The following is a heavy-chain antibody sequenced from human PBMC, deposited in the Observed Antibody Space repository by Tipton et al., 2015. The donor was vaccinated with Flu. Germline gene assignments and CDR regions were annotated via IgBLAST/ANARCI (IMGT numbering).Heavy chain of an antibody. D-gene: IGHD2-15*01. J-gene: IGHJ4*02. CDR3: ARDYCSGGICYPDY. Sequence: TLSLTCTVSGGSISSSSYYWGWIRQSPGKGLEWIGSIYYSGSTYYNPSLKSRVTISVDTSKNQFALKLNSVTATDTAVYYCARDYCSGGICYPDYWGQGTLVTVSA. V-gene: IGHV4-39*06. CDR1: GGSISSSSYY. CDR2: IYYSGST.